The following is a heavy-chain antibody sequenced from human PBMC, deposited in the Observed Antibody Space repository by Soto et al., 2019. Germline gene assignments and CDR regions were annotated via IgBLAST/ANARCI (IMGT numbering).Heavy chain of an antibody. CDR3: ATGDTAMVTSAFDI. D-gene: IGHD5-18*01. CDR2: ISSSSSYI. J-gene: IGHJ3*02. V-gene: IGHV3-21*01. CDR1: GFTFSSYS. Sequence: EVQLVESGGGLVKPGGSLRLSCAASGFTFSSYSMNWVRQAPGKGLEWVSSISSSSSYIYYADSVKGRFTISRDNAKTSLYLQMNSLRAEDTAVYYCATGDTAMVTSAFDIWGQGTMVTVSS.